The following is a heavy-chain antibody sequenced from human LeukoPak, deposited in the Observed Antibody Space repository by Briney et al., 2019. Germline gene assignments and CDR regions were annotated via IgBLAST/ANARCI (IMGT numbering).Heavy chain of an antibody. CDR2: ISYDGSNK. CDR1: GFTFSSYA. Sequence: GRSLRLSCAASGFTFSSYAMHWVRQAPGKGLEWVAVISYDGSNKYYADSVKGRFTISRDNSKNTLYLQMNSLRAEDTAVYYCARVFLGELSLVDYWGQGTLVTVSS. D-gene: IGHD3-16*02. J-gene: IGHJ4*02. V-gene: IGHV3-30-3*01. CDR3: ARVFLGELSLVDY.